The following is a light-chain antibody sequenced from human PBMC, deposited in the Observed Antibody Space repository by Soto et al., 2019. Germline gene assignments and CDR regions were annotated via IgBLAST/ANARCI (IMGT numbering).Light chain of an antibody. V-gene: IGKV3-15*01. CDR2: GAS. J-gene: IGKJ4*01. CDR3: QQYYTWPIT. CDR1: QGVSRK. Sequence: EIVMTQSPATLSVAPGERVTFSCRASQGVSRKLAWYQHKPGQAPRLLISGASTGATGIPARFSGSGSGTEFTLTISSLQSEDCAVYYCQQYYTWPITFGGATKLEIK.